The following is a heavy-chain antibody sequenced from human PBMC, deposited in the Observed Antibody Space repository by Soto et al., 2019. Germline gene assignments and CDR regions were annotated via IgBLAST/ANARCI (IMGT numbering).Heavy chain of an antibody. CDR3: ARGFYCSSTSCLYNWFDP. D-gene: IGHD2-2*01. V-gene: IGHV4-34*01. CDR2: INHSGST. Sequence: QVQLQQWGAGLLKPSETLSLTCAVYGGSFSGYYWSWIRQPPGKGLEWIGEINHSGSTNYNPSLKGRVTISVDTSKNQFSLKLSSVTAADTAVYYCARGFYCSSTSCLYNWFDPWGQGTLVTVSS. CDR1: GGSFSGYY. J-gene: IGHJ5*02.